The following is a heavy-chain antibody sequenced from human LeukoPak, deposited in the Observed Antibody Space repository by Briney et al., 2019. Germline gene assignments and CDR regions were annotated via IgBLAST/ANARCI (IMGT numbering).Heavy chain of an antibody. Sequence: PSETLSLTCTVSGYSISSGYYWGWIRQPPGKGLEWIGSIYHSGSTYYNPSLKSRVTISVDTSKNQFSLKLSSVTAADTAVYYCARYVVLWFGELSTDYWGQGTLVTVSS. CDR1: GYSISSGYY. D-gene: IGHD3-10*01. CDR3: ARYVVLWFGELSTDY. CDR2: IYHSGST. V-gene: IGHV4-38-2*02. J-gene: IGHJ4*02.